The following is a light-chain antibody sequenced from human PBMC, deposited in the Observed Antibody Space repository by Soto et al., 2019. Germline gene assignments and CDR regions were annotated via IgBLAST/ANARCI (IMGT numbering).Light chain of an antibody. CDR1: QSVSSN. CDR3: QQYNNWPPAWT. CDR2: GAS. V-gene: IGKV3-15*01. Sequence: EIVMTQSPATLSVSPGERATLSCRASQSVSSNLAWYQQKPDQAPRLLIYGASTRATGNPARFSGSGSGTEFTLTISSLQSEDFAVYYCQQYNNWPPAWTFGQGTKVEIK. J-gene: IGKJ1*01.